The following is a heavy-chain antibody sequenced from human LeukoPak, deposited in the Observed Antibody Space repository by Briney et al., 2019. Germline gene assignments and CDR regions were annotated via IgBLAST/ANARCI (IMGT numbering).Heavy chain of an antibody. CDR2: ISAYNGNT. J-gene: IGHJ6*03. CDR1: GYTFTSYG. D-gene: IGHD3-22*01. Sequence: ASVKVSCKASGYTFTSYGISWVRQAPGQGLEWMGWISAYNGNTNYAQKLQGRVTMTTDTSTSTAYMELRSLRSDDTAVYYCARWLPYYYDSSGYHYYYMDVWGKGTTVTVSS. CDR3: ARWLPYYYDSSGYHYYYMDV. V-gene: IGHV1-18*01.